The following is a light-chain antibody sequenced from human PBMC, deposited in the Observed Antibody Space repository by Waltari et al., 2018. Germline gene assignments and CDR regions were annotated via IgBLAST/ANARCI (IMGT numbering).Light chain of an antibody. J-gene: IGKJ4*01. Sequence: DIVMTQSPDSLAVSLGERATINGKTSQSVLYSSNNKNYLAWYQQKLGQPPKLLIYWASTRESGVPDRFSGSGSGTDFTLTISSLQAEDVAVYYCQQYYSTPFTFGGGTKVEIK. V-gene: IGKV4-1*01. CDR1: QSVLYSSNNKNY. CDR3: QQYYSTPFT. CDR2: WAS.